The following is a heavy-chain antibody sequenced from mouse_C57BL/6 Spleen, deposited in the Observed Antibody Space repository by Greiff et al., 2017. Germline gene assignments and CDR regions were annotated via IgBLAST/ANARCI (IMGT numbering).Heavy chain of an antibody. CDR3: ASATVALDY. V-gene: IGHV1-47*01. J-gene: IGHJ2*01. CDR2: FHPYNDDT. CDR1: GYNFTTYH. D-gene: IGHD2-12*01. Sequence: QVQLQQSGAELVRPGASVKMSCKASGYNFTTYHIEWMKQNHGKSLEWIGNFHPYNDDTKYNEKFKGKATLTVEKSSSTVDLELSLLTSDDSAVYYSASATVALDYWGQGTTLTVSS.